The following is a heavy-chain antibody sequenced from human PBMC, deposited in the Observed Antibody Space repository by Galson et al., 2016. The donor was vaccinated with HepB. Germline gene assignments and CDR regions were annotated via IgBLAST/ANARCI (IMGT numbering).Heavy chain of an antibody. CDR2: TYYRSKWYV. J-gene: IGHJ6*02. V-gene: IGHV6-1*01. Sequence: CAISGDSVSGNSATWNWIRQSPSRGLEWLGRTYYRSKWYVDYAESMKSRIMINPDTSKNQISLQMHSVTPEDSAVYYCARGVGRRIEVGGPSYYYYGLDVWGQGTTVTVSS. D-gene: IGHD1-26*01. CDR3: ARGVGRRIEVGGPSYYYYGLDV. CDR1: GDSVSGNSAT.